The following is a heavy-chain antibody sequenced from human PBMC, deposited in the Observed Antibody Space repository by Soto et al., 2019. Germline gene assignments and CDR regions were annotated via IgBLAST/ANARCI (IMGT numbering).Heavy chain of an antibody. Sequence: QVQLVQSGAEVKKPGASVKVSCKASGYTFTCHGISWVRQAPGQGLEWMGWISAYNGDTNYAQKLQGRVTVTTDTSTSTAYMELRSLRSEDTAVYYCARMVRGSNIDYYHYMDVWGKGTTVTVSS. D-gene: IGHD3-10*01. J-gene: IGHJ6*03. CDR2: ISAYNGDT. CDR3: ARMVRGSNIDYYHYMDV. CDR1: GYTFTCHG. V-gene: IGHV1-18*01.